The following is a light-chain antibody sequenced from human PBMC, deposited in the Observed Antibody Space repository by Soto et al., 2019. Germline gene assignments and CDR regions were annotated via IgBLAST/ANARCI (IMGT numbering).Light chain of an antibody. CDR3: AAWDDSLNGFYV. V-gene: IGLV1-44*01. Sequence: QSARTQPPSASGTPGQRVTISCSGSSSKIGSNTVNWYQQLPGTAPKLLIYNNNQRPSGVPDRISGSKSGTSASLAIGGLQSEDEADYYSAAWDDSLNGFYVFGTGTKVTVL. CDR2: NNN. CDR1: SSKIGSNT. J-gene: IGLJ1*01.